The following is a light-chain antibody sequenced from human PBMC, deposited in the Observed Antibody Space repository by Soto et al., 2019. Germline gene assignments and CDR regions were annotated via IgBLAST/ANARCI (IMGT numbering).Light chain of an antibody. CDR1: SSDVGGYNY. CDR2: GVS. Sequence: QSVLTQPASVSGSPGQSITISCTGTSSDVGGYNYVSWYQQHPGKAPKLIIYGVSNRPSGVSNRFSGSKSGNTASLTISGLQAEDEADYYCTSYTSTSKFRVFGGGTQLTVL. V-gene: IGLV2-14*01. J-gene: IGLJ3*02. CDR3: TSYTSTSKFRV.